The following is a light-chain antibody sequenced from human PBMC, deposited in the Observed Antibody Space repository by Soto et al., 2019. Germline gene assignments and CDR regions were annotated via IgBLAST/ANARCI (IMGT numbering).Light chain of an antibody. CDR2: DGA. J-gene: IGKJ1*01. Sequence: DIQMTQSPSTLSASVGDRVTITCRASQSINTWLAWYQQKPGEAPKLLIYDGATLERGVPSRFSGSGSVTEFTLTISSLQPDDFATFYCQQYNTYSRTFGQGTKVEVK. CDR1: QSINTW. V-gene: IGKV1-5*01. CDR3: QQYNTYSRT.